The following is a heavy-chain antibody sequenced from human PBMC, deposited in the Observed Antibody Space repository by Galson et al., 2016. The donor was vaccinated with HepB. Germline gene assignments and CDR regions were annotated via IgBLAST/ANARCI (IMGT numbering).Heavy chain of an antibody. CDR3: ARDPGSFFDY. J-gene: IGHJ4*02. Sequence: GLEWVSRTNNDGTSTTYADSVKGRFTISRDNTKNTLYLHMDTLRPEDTALYYCARDPGSFFDYWGQGSLVTVSS. CDR2: TNNDGTST. V-gene: IGHV3-74*01. D-gene: IGHD1-26*01.